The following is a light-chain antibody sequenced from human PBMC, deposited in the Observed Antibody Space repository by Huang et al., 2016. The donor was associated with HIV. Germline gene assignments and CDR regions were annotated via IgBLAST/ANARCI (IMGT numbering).Light chain of an antibody. V-gene: IGKV3-15*01. Sequence: ETVMTQSPATLSVSPGERATLSCRASQSVNNNLAWYQQKPGQAPRLLISGASTRATGIPARFSGSGSVTEFTLTISSLQSEDFAVYYCQQYSNWPFTFGPGTKVDIK. CDR2: GAS. CDR1: QSVNNN. CDR3: QQYSNWPFT. J-gene: IGKJ3*01.